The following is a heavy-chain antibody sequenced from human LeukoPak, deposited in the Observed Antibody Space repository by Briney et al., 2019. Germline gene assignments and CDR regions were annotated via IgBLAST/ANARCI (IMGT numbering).Heavy chain of an antibody. Sequence: ASVKVSCKVSGYTLTELSMHWVRQAPGKGLEWMGGFDPEDGETIYAQKFQGRVTITADESTSTAYMELSSLRSEDTAVYYCARGDNFWSGYYGGYYFDYWGQGTLVTVSS. CDR2: FDPEDGET. D-gene: IGHD3-3*01. CDR3: ARGDNFWSGYYGGYYFDY. V-gene: IGHV1-24*01. CDR1: GYTLTELS. J-gene: IGHJ4*02.